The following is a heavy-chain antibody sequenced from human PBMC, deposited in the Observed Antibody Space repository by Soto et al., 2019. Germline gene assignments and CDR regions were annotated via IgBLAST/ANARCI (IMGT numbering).Heavy chain of an antibody. Sequence: SETLSLTCTVSGDSISSSSYFWGWIRQAPGKGLEWIGSVYYSGTTFYNPSLQSRVTISVDTSKNQFSLKLSSVTAADRAVYYCARHLGYCSTTSCYFGYWGQGTPVTVSS. CDR2: VYYSGTT. CDR3: ARHLGYCSTTSCYFGY. D-gene: IGHD2-2*01. CDR1: GDSISSSSYF. V-gene: IGHV4-39*01. J-gene: IGHJ4*02.